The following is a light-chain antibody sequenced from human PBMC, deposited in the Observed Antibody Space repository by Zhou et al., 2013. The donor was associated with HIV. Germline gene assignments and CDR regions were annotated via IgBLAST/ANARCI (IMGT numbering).Light chain of an antibody. CDR2: GAS. CDR3: QQSYSTPLT. CDR1: QRITNS. J-gene: IGKJ4*01. Sequence: GDRVTITCRTSQRITNSLNWYQQKPGKVPKLLIYGASTLQSGVPSRFSGSGSGTDFTLTINSLQPEDFATYYCQQSYSTPLTFGGGTNVEIK. V-gene: IGKV1-39*01.